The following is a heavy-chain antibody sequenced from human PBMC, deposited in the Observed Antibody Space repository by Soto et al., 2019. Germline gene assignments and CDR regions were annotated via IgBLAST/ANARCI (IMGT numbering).Heavy chain of an antibody. D-gene: IGHD1-26*01. V-gene: IGHV1-18*04. CDR1: GYTFTSYY. CDR3: ARDPPVGGSYSDY. J-gene: IGHJ4*02. CDR2: ISAYNGNT. Sequence: ASVKGSCKASGYTFTSYYMHWVRQAPGQGLEWMGWISAYNGNTNYAQKLQGRVTMTTDTSTSTAYMELRSLRSDDTAVYYCARDPPVGGSYSDYWGQGTLVTVSS.